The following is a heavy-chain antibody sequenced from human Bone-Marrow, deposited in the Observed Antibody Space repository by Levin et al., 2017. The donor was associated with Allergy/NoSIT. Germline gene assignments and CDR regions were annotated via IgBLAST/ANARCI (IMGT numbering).Heavy chain of an antibody. J-gene: IGHJ4*02. D-gene: IGHD3-22*01. V-gene: IGHV3-11*01. CDR2: ITSSGSTI. Sequence: GGSLRLSCAASGFTFSDNYMSWVRQAPGKGLEWVSSITSSGSTIYYADSVKGRFTISRDNAKNSLYLQMNSLRDEDTAVYYCARALYYYDSSPFDYWGQGTLVTVSS. CDR3: ARALYYYDSSPFDY. CDR1: GFTFSDNY.